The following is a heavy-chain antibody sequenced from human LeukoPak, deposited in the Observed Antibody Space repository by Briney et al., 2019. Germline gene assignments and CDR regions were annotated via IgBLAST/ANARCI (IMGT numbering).Heavy chain of an antibody. V-gene: IGHV4-59*01. D-gene: IGHD6-19*01. J-gene: IGHJ5*02. Sequence: GTLRLSCAASGFTFSSYGMSWIRQPPGKGLEWIGYIYYSGSTNYNPSLKSRVTISVDTSKNQFSLKLSSVTAADTAVYYCVRDSSGWYRWFDPWGQGTLVTVSS. CDR1: GFTFSSYG. CDR3: VRDSSGWYRWFDP. CDR2: IYYSGST.